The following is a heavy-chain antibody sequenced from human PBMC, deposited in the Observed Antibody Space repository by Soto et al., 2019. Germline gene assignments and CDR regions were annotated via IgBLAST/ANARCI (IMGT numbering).Heavy chain of an antibody. J-gene: IGHJ4*02. CDR2: ISGSGGST. Sequence: GGSLRLSCAASGFTFSSYAMSWVRQAPGKGLEWVSAISGSGGSTYYADSVKGRFTISRDNSKNTLYLQMNSLRAEDTAVYYCAKVRDVCSSTSCYPVLNPAVDYWGQGTLVTVSS. CDR1: GFTFSSYA. V-gene: IGHV3-23*01. D-gene: IGHD2-2*01. CDR3: AKVRDVCSSTSCYPVLNPAVDY.